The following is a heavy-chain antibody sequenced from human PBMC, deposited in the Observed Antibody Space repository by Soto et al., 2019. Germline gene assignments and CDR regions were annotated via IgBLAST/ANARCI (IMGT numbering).Heavy chain of an antibody. CDR2: MNPNSGNT. CDR1: GYTFTSHD. V-gene: IGHV1-8*01. J-gene: IGHJ4*02. CDR3: ARLDYGYYARFDY. Sequence: QVQLVQSGAEVKKYGASVKVSCKASGYTFTSHDINWVRQATGQGLEWMGWMNPNSGNTGYAQKFQGRVTMTRNPSISTSYMELSSLRSEDTAVYYCARLDYGYYARFDYWGPGTLVTVSS. D-gene: IGHD4-17*01.